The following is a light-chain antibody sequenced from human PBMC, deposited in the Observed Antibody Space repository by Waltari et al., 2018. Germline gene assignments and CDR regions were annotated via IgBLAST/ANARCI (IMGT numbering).Light chain of an antibody. Sequence: ERVMTQSPATLSVSPGETATLSCRASQSASTNLAWYQQKAGQAPRLLIYDASIRATGVPARFSGSGARTEFTLTITGLQSEDFAVYYCQQYNNWLYTFGQGTKLEIK. J-gene: IGKJ2*01. CDR2: DAS. CDR3: QQYNNWLYT. V-gene: IGKV3-15*01. CDR1: QSASTN.